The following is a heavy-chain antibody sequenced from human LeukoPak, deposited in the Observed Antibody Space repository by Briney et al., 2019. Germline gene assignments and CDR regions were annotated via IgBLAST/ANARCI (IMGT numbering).Heavy chain of an antibody. D-gene: IGHD1-1*01. V-gene: IGHV1-2*02. CDR1: GFTFTGYY. CDR2: INPNSGGT. CDR3: ARDGSTTGTTLFDY. Sequence: ASVKVSCKASGFTFTGYYLHWVRQAPGQGLEWMGWINPNSGGTNYAQRFQGRDTMTRDTSISTAYMELTRLRSDDTAVYYCARDGSTTGTTLFDYWGQGTLVTVSS. J-gene: IGHJ4*02.